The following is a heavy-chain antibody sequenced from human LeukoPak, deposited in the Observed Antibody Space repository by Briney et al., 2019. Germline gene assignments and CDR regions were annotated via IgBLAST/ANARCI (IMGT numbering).Heavy chain of an antibody. CDR1: GYTFTSYG. J-gene: IGHJ6*03. CDR3: ARVWIAAGDDYYYYYYMDV. D-gene: IGHD6-13*01. V-gene: IGHV1-18*01. Sequence: ASVKVSCKASGYTFTSYGISWVRQAPGQGLEWMGWISAYNGNTNYAQKLQGRVTMTTDTSTSTAYMELRSLRSDDTAVYYCARVWIAAGDDYYYYYYMDVWGKGTTLTVSS. CDR2: ISAYNGNT.